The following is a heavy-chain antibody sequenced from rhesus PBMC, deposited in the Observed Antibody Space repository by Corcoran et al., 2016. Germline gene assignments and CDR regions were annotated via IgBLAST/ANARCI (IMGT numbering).Heavy chain of an antibody. V-gene: IGHV4-76*01. Sequence: QVQLQESGPGVVKPSETLSLTCAVSGGSISSGYDWSWIRQPPGKGLEWILYIYGSSGSTNYKPSLQNRVISSKDASNKQFSLTLSSVTAADTAVYYCARDGRITGTTTFDYWGQGVLVTVSS. CDR3: ARDGRITGTTTFDY. CDR1: GGSISSGYD. D-gene: IGHD1-26*01. J-gene: IGHJ4*01. CDR2: IYGSSGST.